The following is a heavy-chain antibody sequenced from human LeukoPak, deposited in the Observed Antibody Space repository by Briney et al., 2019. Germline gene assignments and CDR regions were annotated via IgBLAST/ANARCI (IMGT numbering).Heavy chain of an antibody. CDR2: IRYDGSNK. V-gene: IGHV3-30*02. D-gene: IGHD2-15*01. CDR3: AKDRGGRSLLGDAFDV. Sequence: PGGSLRLSCAASGFTFSSYGMHWVRQAPGKGLEWVAFIRYDGSNKYYVGSVKARFTISRDNAKNSLYLQINSLTTDHTALYYCAKDRGGRSLLGDAFDVWGKGTMVSVSS. J-gene: IGHJ3*01. CDR1: GFTFSSYG.